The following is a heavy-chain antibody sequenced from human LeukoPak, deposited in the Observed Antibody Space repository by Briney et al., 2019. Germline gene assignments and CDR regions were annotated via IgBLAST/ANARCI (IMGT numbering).Heavy chain of an antibody. D-gene: IGHD4-11*01. CDR2: FDPEDGET. CDR3: ATVGPAAIYSNYISGVPFDY. Sequence: ASVKVSCKASGYTFTGYYMHWVRQAPGQGLEWMGGFDPEDGETIYAQKFQGRVTMTEDTSTDTAYMELSGLRSEDTAVYYCATVGPAAIYSNYISGVPFDYWGQGTLVTVSS. J-gene: IGHJ4*02. CDR1: GYTFTGYY. V-gene: IGHV1-24*01.